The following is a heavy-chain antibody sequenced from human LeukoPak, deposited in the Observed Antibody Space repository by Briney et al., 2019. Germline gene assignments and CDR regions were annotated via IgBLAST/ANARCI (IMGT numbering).Heavy chain of an antibody. CDR1: DNSISSSSYY. Sequence: SETLSLTCTVSDNSISSSSYYWAWIRQPPGKGLDWIGSIYYSGSTYYNPSLKSRVSISVDTSKNQFSLKLSSVTAADTAVYYCARQGDDGDFWGQGTLVTVSS. V-gene: IGHV4-39*01. J-gene: IGHJ4*02. CDR2: IYYSGST. D-gene: IGHD1-1*01. CDR3: ARQGDDGDF.